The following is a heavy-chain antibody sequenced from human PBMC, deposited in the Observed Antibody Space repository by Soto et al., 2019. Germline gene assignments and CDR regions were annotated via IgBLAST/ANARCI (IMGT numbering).Heavy chain of an antibody. Sequence: GGSLRLSCEASGFTFSSYGMSWVRQGQGKGLEWVSGISGTGATTYYADSVKGRFTISRDNSKNTLYLQMNSLRADDTAVYYCARLQGGITVTATRWFDPWGQGTLVTVSS. V-gene: IGHV3-23*01. J-gene: IGHJ5*02. D-gene: IGHD6-19*01. CDR3: ARLQGGITVTATRWFDP. CDR2: ISGTGATT. CDR1: GFTFSSYG.